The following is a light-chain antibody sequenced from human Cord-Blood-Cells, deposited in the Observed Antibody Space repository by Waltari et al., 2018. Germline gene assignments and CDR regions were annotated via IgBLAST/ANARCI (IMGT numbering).Light chain of an antibody. CDR3: CSYAGSSTLV. J-gene: IGLJ2*01. CDR2: EGS. CDR1: CSDVGSYNL. Sequence: QSALTQPASVSGSPGQSITIPCTGTCSDVGSYNLVPWYQQHPGKAPKLMIYEGSKRPSGVSNRFSGSKSGNTASLTISGLQAEDEADYYCCSYAGSSTLVFGGGTKLTVL. V-gene: IGLV2-23*01.